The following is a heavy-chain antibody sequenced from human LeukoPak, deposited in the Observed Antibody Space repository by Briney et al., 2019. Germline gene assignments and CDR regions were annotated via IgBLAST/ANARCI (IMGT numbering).Heavy chain of an antibody. V-gene: IGHV3-7*01. D-gene: IGHD3-3*01. J-gene: IGHJ4*02. Sequence: GGSLRLSCTASGFTFSSYGMSWVRQAPGKGLEWVANIKQDGSEKYYVDSVKGRFTISRDNAKNSLYLQMNSLRAEGTAVYYCARRFFDYWGQGTLVTVSS. CDR1: GFTFSSYG. CDR3: ARRFFDY. CDR2: IKQDGSEK.